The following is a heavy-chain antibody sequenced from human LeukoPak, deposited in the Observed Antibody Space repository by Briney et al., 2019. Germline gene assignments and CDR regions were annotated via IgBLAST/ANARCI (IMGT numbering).Heavy chain of an antibody. CDR3: ARDLTTSDN. J-gene: IGHJ4*02. D-gene: IGHD1/OR15-1a*01. Sequence: PGGSLRLSCAASGFTFDEYGMSWVRQAPGKGLEWVSGINWSGGRTGYADSLKGRFTISRDNAKNTLYLQMNSLRDEDTALYYCARDLTTSDNWGQGTLVTVSS. V-gene: IGHV3-20*04. CDR1: GFTFDEYG. CDR2: INWSGGRT.